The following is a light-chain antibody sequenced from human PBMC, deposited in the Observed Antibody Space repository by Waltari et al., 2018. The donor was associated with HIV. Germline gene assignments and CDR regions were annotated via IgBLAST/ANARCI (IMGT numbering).Light chain of an antibody. Sequence: QSVLTQSTSASWTPGQRVTTSCSGNSSNSGSTTLHCYHQHPGTAPKLLIYSNNRRPSGVPDRFSGSKAGTSASLAISGLQSEEEADYYCAAWDDSLNGFVFGGGTKLTVL. CDR2: SNN. V-gene: IGLV1-44*01. J-gene: IGLJ2*01. CDR3: AAWDDSLNGFV. CDR1: SSNSGSTT.